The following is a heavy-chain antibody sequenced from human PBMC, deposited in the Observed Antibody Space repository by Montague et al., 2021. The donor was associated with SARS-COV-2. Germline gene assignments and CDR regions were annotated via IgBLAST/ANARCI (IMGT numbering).Heavy chain of an antibody. Sequence: SETLSLTCTVSGGSISPYYWTWIRRPPGKGLEWIGYIYYTGNTKYKPSLKSRVTISVDTSKNQFSLHLKSVTAADTAAYFCARDRGRYFDSGSYNWLDSWGQGTLVTVSS. CDR3: ARDRGRYFDSGSYNWLDS. D-gene: IGHD3-10*01. CDR1: GGSISPYY. V-gene: IGHV4-59*01. J-gene: IGHJ5*01. CDR2: IYYTGNT.